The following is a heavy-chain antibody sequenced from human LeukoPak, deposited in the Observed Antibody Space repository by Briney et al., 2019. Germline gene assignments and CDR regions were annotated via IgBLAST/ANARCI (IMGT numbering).Heavy chain of an antibody. CDR3: ASPRRGTAARQALDY. D-gene: IGHD6-6*01. J-gene: IGHJ4*02. CDR2: IIPIFGTA. Sequence: SVKVSCKASGGTFSSYAISWVRQAPGQGLEWMGGIIPIFGTASYAQKFQGRVTITTDESTSTAYMELSSLRSEDTAVYYCASPRRGTAARQALDYWGQGTLVTVSS. CDR1: GGTFSSYA. V-gene: IGHV1-69*05.